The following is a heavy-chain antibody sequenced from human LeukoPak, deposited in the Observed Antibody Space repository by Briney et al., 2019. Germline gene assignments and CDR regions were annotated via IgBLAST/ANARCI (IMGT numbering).Heavy chain of an antibody. J-gene: IGHJ3*02. CDR2: IYYSGST. CDR3: ARGRIAVADDAFDI. D-gene: IGHD6-19*01. V-gene: IGHV4-39*01. CDR1: GGSISSSSYY. Sequence: SETLSLTCTASGGSISSSSYYWGWIRQPPGKGLEWIGSIYYSGSTYYNPSLKSRVTISVDTSKNQFSLKLSSVTAADTAVYYCARGRIAVADDAFDIWGQGTMVTVSS.